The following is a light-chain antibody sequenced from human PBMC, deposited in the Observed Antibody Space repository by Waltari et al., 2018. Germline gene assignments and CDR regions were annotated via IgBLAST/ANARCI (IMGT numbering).Light chain of an antibody. V-gene: IGLV4-69*01. J-gene: IGLJ3*02. CDR3: QTGGHGTWV. Sequence: QLVLTQSPSASASLGASVKLTCTLSSGHSTNVIAWLQKRPERGPRYLMKVNSDGSHNKGDEIPDRFSCSSSGAEHYLTISSLQSEDEADYYCQTGGHGTWVFGGGTKLTVL. CDR1: SGHSTNV. CDR2: VNSDGSH.